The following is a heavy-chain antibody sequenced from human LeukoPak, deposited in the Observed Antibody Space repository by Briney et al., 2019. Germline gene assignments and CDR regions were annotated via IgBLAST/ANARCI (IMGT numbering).Heavy chain of an antibody. CDR1: GGSFSVYY. V-gene: IGHV4-34*01. D-gene: IGHD3-22*01. CDR3: AREAIQYYYSSGYSPFDY. CDR2: IKHIGST. J-gene: IGHJ4*02. Sequence: SETPSLTCAVYGGSFSVYYWSWIRHPPGKGLEWIGEIKHIGSTNYTPSPQSRVTLSLDTSKNQFSLKLSSLTGADTAVYYCAREAIQYYYSSGYSPFDYWGQGTLVTVSS.